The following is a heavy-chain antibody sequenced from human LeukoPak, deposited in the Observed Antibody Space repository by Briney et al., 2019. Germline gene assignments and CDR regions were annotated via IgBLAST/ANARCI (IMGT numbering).Heavy chain of an antibody. J-gene: IGHJ6*02. CDR3: ARAEGLTYGMDV. Sequence: GASVKVSCKASGYTFTSYDINWVRQATGQGLEWMGWMNPNSGNTNYAQKLQGRVTMTTDTSTSTAYMELRSLRSDDTAVYYCARAEGLTYGMDVRGQGTTVTVSS. CDR2: MNPNSGNT. V-gene: IGHV1-18*01. CDR1: GYTFTSYD. D-gene: IGHD2-21*02.